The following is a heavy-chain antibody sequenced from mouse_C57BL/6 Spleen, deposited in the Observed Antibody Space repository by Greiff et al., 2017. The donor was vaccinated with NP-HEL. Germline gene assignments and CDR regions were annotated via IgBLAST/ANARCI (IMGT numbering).Heavy chain of an antibody. Sequence: LQQSGAELVKPGVVGKVDGKVVGCTVTSDWSHWVRVVPGQGLEWIGRIHPSDSDTNYNQKFKGKATLTVDKSSSTAYMQLSSLTSEDSAVYYCAIRGSSYYYAMDYWGQGTSVTVSS. CDR1: GCTVTSDW. CDR3: AIRGSSYYYAMDY. J-gene: IGHJ4*01. D-gene: IGHD1-1*01. V-gene: IGHV1-74*01. CDR2: IHPSDSDT.